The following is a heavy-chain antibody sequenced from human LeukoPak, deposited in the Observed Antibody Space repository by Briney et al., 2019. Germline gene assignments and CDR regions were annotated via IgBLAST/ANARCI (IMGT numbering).Heavy chain of an antibody. Sequence: SETLSLTCTVSGGSISSSSYYWGWIHQPPGKGLEWIGSIYYSGSTYYNPSLKSRVTISIDTSKNQFSLNLNSVTAADTALYSCARHYLGGNYPDYFNHWGQGTLVTVSS. J-gene: IGHJ4*02. CDR1: GGSISSSSYY. D-gene: IGHD1-26*01. CDR3: ARHYLGGNYPDYFNH. V-gene: IGHV4-39*01. CDR2: IYYSGST.